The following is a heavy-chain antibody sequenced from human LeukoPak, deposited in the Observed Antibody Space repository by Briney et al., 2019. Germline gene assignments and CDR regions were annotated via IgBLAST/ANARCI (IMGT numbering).Heavy chain of an antibody. V-gene: IGHV1-18*01. Sequence: PLASVKVSCKASGGTFSSYAISWVRQAPGQGLEWMGWVSSYNGNPNYAQKLQGRVTMTADTSTSTAYMELRSLGSDDTAVYYCAIRPRDGYEYWGQGTLVTVSS. J-gene: IGHJ4*02. D-gene: IGHD5-12*01. CDR1: GGTFSSYA. CDR2: VSSYNGNP. CDR3: AIRPRDGYEY.